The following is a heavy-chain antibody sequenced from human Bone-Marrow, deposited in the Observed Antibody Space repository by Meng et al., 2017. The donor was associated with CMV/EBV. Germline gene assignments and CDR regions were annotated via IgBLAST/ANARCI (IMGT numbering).Heavy chain of an antibody. J-gene: IGHJ3*02. CDR2: IYNDESKK. CDR3: AKDGGGGNSHDAFDM. CDR1: GFIFGVYD. D-gene: IGHD1-7*01. Sequence: GGSLRFSCAAPGFIFGVYDMHWVRQAPGKGMDWVSVIYNDESKKNYADSVKGRFTISRDNSKNTRYLELKSLRAEDRAVYYCAKDGGGGNSHDAFDMWGQGTKVTVSS. V-gene: IGHV3-33*03.